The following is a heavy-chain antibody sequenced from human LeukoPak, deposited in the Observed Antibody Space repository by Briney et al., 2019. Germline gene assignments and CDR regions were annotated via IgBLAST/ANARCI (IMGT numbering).Heavy chain of an antibody. CDR2: IKQDGSEK. CDR3: ARSDRGDESAYYYMDH. V-gene: IGHV3-7*01. D-gene: IGHD3-22*01. Sequence: GGSLRLSCAATGFTSSNSWMSWGRQAPGKGREWVANIKQDGSEKSYVHSAKGRFAVSRDNAINSLFLQMNSLRVEDTAVYFCARSDRGDESAYYYMDHWGQGILVTVSS. J-gene: IGHJ4*02. CDR1: GFTSSNSW.